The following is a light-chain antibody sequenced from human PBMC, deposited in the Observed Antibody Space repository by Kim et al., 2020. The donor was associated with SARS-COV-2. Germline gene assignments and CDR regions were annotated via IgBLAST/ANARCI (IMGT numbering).Light chain of an antibody. V-gene: IGKV2-30*02. J-gene: IGKJ1*01. Sequence: ASISCRSSQSRVHSDGNTYVNWYQHRPGQSPRRLIYKVSNRDSGVPDRFSCRESDTDFTLKISTVEAEDVGVYYCMQATHWPPCTFGQGTKVDIK. CDR2: KVS. CDR3: MQATHWPPCT. CDR1: QSRVHSDGNTY.